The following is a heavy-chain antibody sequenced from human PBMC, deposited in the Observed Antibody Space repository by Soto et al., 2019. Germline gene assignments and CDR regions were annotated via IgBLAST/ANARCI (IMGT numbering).Heavy chain of an antibody. V-gene: IGHV1-2*02. D-gene: IGHD3-9*01. CDR3: ARDSYYDILTGYSRNAFDI. J-gene: IGHJ3*02. CDR2: INPNTGGT. Sequence: ASVKVSCKASGYTFTGYYIHWVRQAPGQGLEWMGWINPNTGGTNYAQNLQGRVTVTRDTSITTAYMELSSLRSDDTAMYFCARDSYYDILTGYSRNAFDIWGPGKMVTVSS. CDR1: GYTFTGYY.